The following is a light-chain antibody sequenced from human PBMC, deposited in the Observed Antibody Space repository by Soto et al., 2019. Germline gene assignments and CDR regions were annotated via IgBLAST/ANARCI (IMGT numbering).Light chain of an antibody. CDR3: QQRSNWPPIT. J-gene: IGKJ5*01. CDR2: DAS. Sequence: DIVFTHSPATLSVSPGERATLSCRASQSVSTYLAWYQQKPGQAPRLLIYDASNRATGIPARFSGNGSGTDFTLIISSLEPEDFAVYYCQQRSNWPPITFGQGTRLEI. CDR1: QSVSTY. V-gene: IGKV3-11*01.